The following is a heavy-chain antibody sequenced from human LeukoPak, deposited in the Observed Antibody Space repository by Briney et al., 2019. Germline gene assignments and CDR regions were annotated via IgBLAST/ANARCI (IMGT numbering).Heavy chain of an antibody. V-gene: IGHV1-18*01. CDR1: GYTFSNFG. CDR2: ISAYNGNT. J-gene: IGHJ6*02. Sequence: ASVKVSCKASGYTFSNFGISWVRQAPGQGLEWMGWISAYNGNTNYAQKLQGRVTMTTDTSTSTAYMELRSLRSDDTAVYYCARLDIVVVPAARYYYYGMDVWGQGTTVTVSS. CDR3: ARLDIVVVPAARYYYYGMDV. D-gene: IGHD2-2*01.